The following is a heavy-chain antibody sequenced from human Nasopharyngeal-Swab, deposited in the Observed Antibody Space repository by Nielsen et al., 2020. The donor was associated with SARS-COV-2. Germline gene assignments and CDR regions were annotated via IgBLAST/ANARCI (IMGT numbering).Heavy chain of an antibody. CDR2: IYSGGST. CDR3: ARELGRGYSGYDNYYGMDV. V-gene: IGHV3-53*04. D-gene: IGHD5-12*01. Sequence: VRQAPGKGLEWVSVIYSGGSTYYADSVKGRFTISRHNSKNTLYLQMNSLRAEDTAVYYCARELGRGYSGYDNYYGMDVWGQGTTVTVSS. J-gene: IGHJ6*02.